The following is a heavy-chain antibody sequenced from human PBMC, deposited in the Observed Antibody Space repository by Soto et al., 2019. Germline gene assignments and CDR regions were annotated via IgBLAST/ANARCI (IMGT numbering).Heavy chain of an antibody. Sequence: PGGSLRLSCEASGFMFNNYAMNWVRQAQGKGLEWVSSISGNASATYYKDFGKCRFTIPRDSSKKTKYLQMTSREADDTAVYYCAKDLAPTYKYDSSDAFEIWDQGTMVTVSS. J-gene: IGHJ3*02. CDR3: AKDLAPTYKYDSSDAFEI. D-gene: IGHD3-22*01. CDR2: ISGNASAT. CDR1: GFMFNNYA. V-gene: IGHV3-23*01.